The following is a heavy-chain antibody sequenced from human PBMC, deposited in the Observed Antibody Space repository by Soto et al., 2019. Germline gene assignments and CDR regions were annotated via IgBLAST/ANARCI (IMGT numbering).Heavy chain of an antibody. J-gene: IGHJ1*01. Sequence: QVQLVQSGAEVKRPGSSVKVSCESSGDTFNSYVISWVRQAPGQGLEWMGGIIPIIGVTHYAQKFQGRVTISALSSTGTAYMDMTNLGSEDPALYYCARESLGAKGAEHWGQGTLVTVSS. CDR3: ARESLGAKGAEH. V-gene: IGHV1-69*17. D-gene: IGHD3-16*01. CDR1: GDTFNSYV. CDR2: IIPIIGVT.